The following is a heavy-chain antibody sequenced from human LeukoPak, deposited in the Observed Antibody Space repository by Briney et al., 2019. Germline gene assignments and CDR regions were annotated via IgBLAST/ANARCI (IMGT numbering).Heavy chain of an antibody. CDR3: ARSYGPGNLH. D-gene: IGHD3-10*01. CDR1: GGSISSYY. CDR2: IYYSGST. J-gene: IGHJ3*01. Sequence: SETLSLTCTVFGGSISSYYWSWIRQPPGKGLEWIGYIYYSGSTNYNPSLKSRVTISVDTSKNQFSLKLSSVTAADTAVYYCARSYGPGNLHWGQGTMVTVSS. V-gene: IGHV4-59*01.